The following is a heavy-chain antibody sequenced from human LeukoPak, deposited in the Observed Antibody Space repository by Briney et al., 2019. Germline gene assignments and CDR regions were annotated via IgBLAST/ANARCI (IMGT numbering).Heavy chain of an antibody. CDR1: GFTFSSYG. V-gene: IGHV3-30*02. CDR3: VKDLGTWMTNPVDY. J-gene: IGHJ4*02. CDR2: IRHDGSNA. D-gene: IGHD7-27*01. Sequence: GGSLRLSCAASGFTFSSYGMHWVRQAPGKGLEWVAFIRHDGSNAYYADSVTGRFTMSRDNSKNTLYLQMNSLRAEDTALYYCVKDLGTWMTNPVDYWGQGTEVTVSS.